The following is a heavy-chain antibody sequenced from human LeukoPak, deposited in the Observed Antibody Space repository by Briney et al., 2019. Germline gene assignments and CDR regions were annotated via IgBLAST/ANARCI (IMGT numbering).Heavy chain of an antibody. CDR2: INPNSGGT. Sequence: ASVKVSCKASGYTFTGYYMHWVRQAPGKGLEWMGWINPNSGGTYYAQKVKGRVTMTRDTSISTSYREQSRLRSDDTAVYYCARAWLRLNPYFDYWGQGTLVTVSS. CDR1: GYTFTGYY. CDR3: ARAWLRLNPYFDY. V-gene: IGHV1-2*02. D-gene: IGHD5-12*01. J-gene: IGHJ4*02.